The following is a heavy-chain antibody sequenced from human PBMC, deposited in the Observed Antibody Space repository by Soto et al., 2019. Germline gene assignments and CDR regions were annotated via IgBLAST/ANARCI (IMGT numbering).Heavy chain of an antibody. V-gene: IGHV1-18*01. CDR2: ISAYNGNT. Sequence: ASVEVSCKASGYTFTSYGISWVRQAPGQGLEWMGWISAYNGNTNYAQKLQGRVTMTTDTSTSTAYMELRSLRSDDTAVYYCAAREVYENYYGMDVWGQGTTVTVSS. CDR3: AAREVYENYYGMDV. J-gene: IGHJ6*02. CDR1: GYTFTSYG. D-gene: IGHD3-3*01.